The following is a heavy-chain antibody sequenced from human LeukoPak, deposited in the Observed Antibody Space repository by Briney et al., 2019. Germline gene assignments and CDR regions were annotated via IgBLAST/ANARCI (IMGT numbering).Heavy chain of an antibody. Sequence: GGSLRLSCAASGFPFSGYAMHWVRQAPGKGLEWVAVMSHDGSNKYYADSVKGRFTISRDNSKNTLCLQMDSLKTEDTAVYYCARHRGPSLHSSGYFDYWGQGTLVTVSS. V-gene: IGHV3-30-3*01. D-gene: IGHD3-22*01. J-gene: IGHJ4*02. CDR1: GFPFSGYA. CDR3: ARHRGPSLHSSGYFDY. CDR2: MSHDGSNK.